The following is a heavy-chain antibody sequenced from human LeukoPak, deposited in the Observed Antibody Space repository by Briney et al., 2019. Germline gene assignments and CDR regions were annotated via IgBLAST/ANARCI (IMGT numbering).Heavy chain of an antibody. Sequence: SETLSLTCTVSGGSISSYYWSWIRQPPGKGLEWIGYIYYSGSTNYYPSLKSRVTISVDTSKNQFSLNLSSVTAADTAVYYCAREGDKYANWFDTWGQGTLVTVSS. CDR1: GGSISSYY. CDR2: IYYSGST. CDR3: AREGDKYANWFDT. V-gene: IGHV4-59*01. D-gene: IGHD2-8*01. J-gene: IGHJ5*02.